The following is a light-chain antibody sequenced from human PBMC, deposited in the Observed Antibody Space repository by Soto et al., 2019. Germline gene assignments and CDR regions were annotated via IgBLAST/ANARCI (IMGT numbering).Light chain of an antibody. CDR1: GSNIASNT. Sequence: QSVLTQPPSASGTPGQRVTISCSGSGSNIASNTVNWYQQLPGMAPILLIYRSNQRPSGVPDRFSGSKSGTSASLAISGLQSEDEADYYCAVWDDSLMGPVFGGGTQLTVL. CDR3: AVWDDSLMGPV. V-gene: IGLV1-44*01. CDR2: RSN. J-gene: IGLJ2*01.